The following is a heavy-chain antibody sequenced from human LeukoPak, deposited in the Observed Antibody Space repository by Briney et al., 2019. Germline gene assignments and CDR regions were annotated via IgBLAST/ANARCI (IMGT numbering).Heavy chain of an antibody. CDR2: IRYDGSNK. D-gene: IGHD3-10*01. CDR1: GFTFSSYG. Sequence: AGGSLRLSCAASGFTFSSYGMHWVRQAPGKGLEWVAFIRYDGSNKYYADSVKGRFTISRDNSKNTLYLQMNSLRAEDTAVYYCAKDQGITMVRGNDYWGQGTLVTVSS. CDR3: AKDQGITMVRGNDY. V-gene: IGHV3-30*02. J-gene: IGHJ4*02.